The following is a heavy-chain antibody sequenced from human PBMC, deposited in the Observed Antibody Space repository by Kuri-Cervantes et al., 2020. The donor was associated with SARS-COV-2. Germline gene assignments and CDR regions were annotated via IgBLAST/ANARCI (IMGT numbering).Heavy chain of an antibody. Sequence: SETLSLTCAVYGGSFSGYYWRWTRQPPGEGLEWIGEINHSGSTNYNPSLKRRVTISVDTSKNQFSLKLSSVTAADTAVYYCARTKWLRLGRNWFDPWGQGTLVTVSS. CDR2: INHSGST. V-gene: IGHV4-34*01. CDR1: GGSFSGYY. D-gene: IGHD5-12*01. CDR3: ARTKWLRLGRNWFDP. J-gene: IGHJ5*02.